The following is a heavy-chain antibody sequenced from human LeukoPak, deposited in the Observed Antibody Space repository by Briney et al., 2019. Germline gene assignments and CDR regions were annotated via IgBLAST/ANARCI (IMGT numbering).Heavy chain of an antibody. Sequence: ASVKVSCKPSGYTFTGYYLHWVRQAPGQGLEWMGWINPNTGATIYAEKFQGRVTMTRDTSTTTAYMELNRLRSDDTAVYYCARVRRPEYSSSSYYYYMDVWGKGTTVTVSS. J-gene: IGHJ6*03. CDR2: INPNTGAT. V-gene: IGHV1-2*02. D-gene: IGHD6-6*01. CDR3: ARVRRPEYSSSSYYYYMDV. CDR1: GYTFTGYY.